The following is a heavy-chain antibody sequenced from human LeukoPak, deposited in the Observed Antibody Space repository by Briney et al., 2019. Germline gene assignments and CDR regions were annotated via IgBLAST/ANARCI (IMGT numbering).Heavy chain of an antibody. Sequence: GGSLRLSCAASGFTFSSYSMNWVRQAPGKGLEWVSSISSSSSYIYYADSVKGRFTISRDNAKNSLYLQMNSLRAEDTAVYYCARGFYRKQLRLDYWGQGTLVTVSS. J-gene: IGHJ4*02. CDR2: ISSSSSYI. V-gene: IGHV3-21*01. CDR1: GFTFSSYS. CDR3: ARGFYRKQLRLDY. D-gene: IGHD5-18*01.